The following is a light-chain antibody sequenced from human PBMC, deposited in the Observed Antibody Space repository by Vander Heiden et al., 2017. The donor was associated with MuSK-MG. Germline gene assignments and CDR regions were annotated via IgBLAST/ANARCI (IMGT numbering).Light chain of an antibody. CDR1: QSVAKNY. CDR3: QQHAIAPIT. V-gene: IGKV3-20*01. CDR2: AAS. J-gene: IGKJ5*01. Sequence: NVLTQSPDTLSLSPGERATLSCRASQSVAKNYLSWYQQKPGQTPRLLIVAASNRATGTPDRFSGSGSGTDFTHTINRLEPEDFAVYYCQQHAIAPITFGQGTRLELK.